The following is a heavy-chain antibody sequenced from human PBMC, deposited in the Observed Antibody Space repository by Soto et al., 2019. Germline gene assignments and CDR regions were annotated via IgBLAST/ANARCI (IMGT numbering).Heavy chain of an antibody. CDR1: GGTFSSYA. V-gene: IGHV1-69*01. Sequence: QVQLVQSGAEVKKPVSSVKVSCKASGGTFSSYAISWVRQAPGQGLEWLGGIIPIFGTPNYAQKFQGRVTITADESTSTAYMELSSLRSEDTAVYYCARAAYHYDSSGSGIYYFDYWGQGTLVNVSS. CDR2: IIPIFGTP. J-gene: IGHJ4*02. CDR3: ARAAYHYDSSGSGIYYFDY. D-gene: IGHD3-22*01.